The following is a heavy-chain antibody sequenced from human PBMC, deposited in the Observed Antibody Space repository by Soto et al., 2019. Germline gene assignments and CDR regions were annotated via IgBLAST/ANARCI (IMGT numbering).Heavy chain of an antibody. CDR3: GSIAVAEGFDP. Sequence: EVQLAETGGGLVQPGGSLRLSCAASGFNVSYNYISWVRQPPGQGLEWVSVIFYGGTTYYAESVKGRFTISRDNSKNMVYLQMNSLRVEDTAVYYCGSIAVAEGFDPWGQGTLVTVSS. J-gene: IGHJ5*02. CDR1: GFNVSYNY. CDR2: IFYGGTT. D-gene: IGHD6-19*01. V-gene: IGHV3-53*02.